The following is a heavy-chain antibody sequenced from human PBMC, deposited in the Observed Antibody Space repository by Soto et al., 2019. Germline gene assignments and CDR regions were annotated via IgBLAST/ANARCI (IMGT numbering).Heavy chain of an antibody. Sequence: QVQLQQWGAGLLKPSETLSLTCAVYGGSFSGYSWTWIRQSPGKGLEWIGQINHSGSTTYNPSLTIRVTISPGTSNTHFSLELSSVPAADPAVYYCATGLFSETYYSGGWYYFDYSGQGTLVTVSS. CDR2: INHSGST. V-gene: IGHV4-34*01. J-gene: IGHJ4*02. D-gene: IGHD1-26*01. CDR1: GGSFSGYS. CDR3: ATGLFSETYYSGGWYYFDY.